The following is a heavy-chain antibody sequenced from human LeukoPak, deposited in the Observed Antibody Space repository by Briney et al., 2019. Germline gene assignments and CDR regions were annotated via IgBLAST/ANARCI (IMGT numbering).Heavy chain of an antibody. CDR2: INHSGST. CDR3: ARGSVGQQQLDWFDP. J-gene: IGHJ5*02. D-gene: IGHD6-13*01. V-gene: IGHV4-34*01. CDR1: GGSFSGYY. Sequence: KPSETLSLTCAVYGGSFSGYYWSWIRQPPGKRLEWIGEINHSGSTNYNPSLKSRVTISVDTSKNQFSLKLSCVTAADTAVYYCARGSVGQQQLDWFDPWGQGTLVTVSS.